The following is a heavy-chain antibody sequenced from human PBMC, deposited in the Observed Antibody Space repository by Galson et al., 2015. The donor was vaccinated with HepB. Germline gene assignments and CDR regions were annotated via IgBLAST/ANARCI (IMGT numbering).Heavy chain of an antibody. D-gene: IGHD6-19*01. CDR3: ARLVGTEIIAVAGVNDY. J-gene: IGHJ4*02. CDR1: GYTFTSYA. CDR2: INAGNGNT. Sequence: SVKVSCKASGYTFTSYAMHWVRQAPGQRLEWMGWINAGNGNTKYSQKFQGRVTITRDTSASTAYMELSSLRSEDTAVYYCARLVGTEIIAVAGVNDYWGQGTLVTVSS. V-gene: IGHV1-3*01.